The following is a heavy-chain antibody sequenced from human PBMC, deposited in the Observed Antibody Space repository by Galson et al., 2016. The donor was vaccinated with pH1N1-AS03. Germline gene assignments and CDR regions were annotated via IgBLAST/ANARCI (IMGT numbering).Heavy chain of an antibody. D-gene: IGHD5-18*01. CDR1: GLIFSNSA. CDR3: AREGERLRGYSYDI. J-gene: IGHJ3*02. CDR2: MSYDGGNE. V-gene: IGHV3-30-3*01. Sequence: SLRLSCAASGLIFSNSAMHWVRQAPGKGLEWVAVMSYDGGNEYYGDSVKGRFTISRDNSKNTLYLQMNSLRVEDTAVYYCAREGERLRGYSYDIWGQGTSVTVSS.